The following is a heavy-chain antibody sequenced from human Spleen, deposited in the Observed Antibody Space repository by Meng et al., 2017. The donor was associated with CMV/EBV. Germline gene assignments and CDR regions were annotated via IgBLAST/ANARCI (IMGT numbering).Heavy chain of an antibody. CDR2: IYHRGRT. CDR3: ARDRAVAH. D-gene: IGHD2-15*01. J-gene: IGHJ4*02. V-gene: IGHV4-4*01. CDR1: GGSISSENW. Sequence: LSLTGGVSGGSISSENWWSGGRQHTGKGVEWNGEIYHRGRTKYNPSIKSRVTMSIHKSKKQFSLNLSSVTAADTAVYLCARDRAVAHWGQGTLVTVSS.